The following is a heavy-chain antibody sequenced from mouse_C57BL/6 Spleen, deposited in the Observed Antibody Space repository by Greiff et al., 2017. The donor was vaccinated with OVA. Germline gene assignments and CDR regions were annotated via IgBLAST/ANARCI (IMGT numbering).Heavy chain of an antibody. Sequence: EVHLVESEGGLVQPGSSMKLSCTASGFSFSDYYMAWVRQVPEKGLEWVANINYDGSSTNYLDSLKSRFIISRDNAKNILYLQMSSLKSEDTATYYCARDESGFYYFDYWGQGTTLTVSS. CDR2: INYDGSST. CDR1: GFSFSDYY. J-gene: IGHJ2*01. V-gene: IGHV5-16*01. CDR3: ARDESGFYYFDY.